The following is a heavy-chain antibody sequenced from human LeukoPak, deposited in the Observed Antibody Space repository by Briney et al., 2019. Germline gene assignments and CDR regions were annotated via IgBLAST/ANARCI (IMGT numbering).Heavy chain of an antibody. D-gene: IGHD6-13*01. Sequence: GGSLRLSCAASGFTFSSYWMSWVRQAPGKGLEWVANIKQDGSEKYYVDSVKGRFTISRDNAKNSLYLQMNSLSAEDTAVYYCARPKASYSSSWYAAEYFQHWGQGTLVTVSS. CDR2: IKQDGSEK. CDR1: GFTFSSYW. V-gene: IGHV3-7*01. J-gene: IGHJ1*01. CDR3: ARPKASYSSSWYAAEYFQH.